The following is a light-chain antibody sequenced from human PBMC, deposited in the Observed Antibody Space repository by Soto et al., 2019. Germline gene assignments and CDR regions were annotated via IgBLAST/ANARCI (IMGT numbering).Light chain of an antibody. J-gene: IGKJ3*01. Sequence: DIVMTQSPLYLPVTPGAPAAISCRSSLSLLHSDGYTHLDWYLQKPGHSPQLLIYFGSDRASGGPDRLSGSGSVTDFTLKISRVEAEHIGVYYCMQSLQSPQTFGPGTKVDIK. CDR1: LSLLHSDGYTH. CDR3: MQSLQSPQT. CDR2: FGS. V-gene: IGKV2-28*01.